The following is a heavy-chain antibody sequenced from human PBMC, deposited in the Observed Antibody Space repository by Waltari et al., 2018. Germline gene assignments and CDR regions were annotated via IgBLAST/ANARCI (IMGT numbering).Heavy chain of an antibody. CDR3: ARYCGGDCYGAFDI. J-gene: IGHJ3*02. Sequence: QVQLVQSGAEVEKLGASVRISCEASGYTFVTSFIHWVRQAPGQGLEWMGVINPSGGDTSYAQKFQGRVIMTSDTSTRTVYMELNSLISEDTASYYCARYCGGDCYGAFDIWGQGTMVTVSS. V-gene: IGHV1-46*01. D-gene: IGHD2-21*02. CDR2: INPSGGDT. CDR1: GYTFVTSF.